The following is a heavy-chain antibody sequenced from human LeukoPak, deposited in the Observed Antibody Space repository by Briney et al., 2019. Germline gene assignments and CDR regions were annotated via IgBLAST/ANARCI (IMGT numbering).Heavy chain of an antibody. V-gene: IGHV3-23*01. CDR1: GFTFRSYA. Sequence: PGGSLRLSCAASGFRAASGFTFRSYAMTWVRQAPGKGLEWVSSIRGSGDGTNYADSVKGRFTISRDNSKNTLYLQMNYLRAEDTAVYYCAKHTSYYYYYMDVWGKGTTVTVSS. D-gene: IGHD3-3*01. J-gene: IGHJ6*03. CDR2: IRGSGDGT. CDR3: AKHTSYYYYYMDV.